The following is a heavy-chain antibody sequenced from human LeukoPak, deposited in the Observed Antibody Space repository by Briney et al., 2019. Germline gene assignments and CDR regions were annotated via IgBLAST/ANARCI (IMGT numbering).Heavy chain of an antibody. CDR3: ARHIIPSYGAHFNY. Sequence: SETLSLTCAVYGGSFSGYYWSWIRQPAGKGLEWIGRIYTSGSTNYNPSLKSRVTISVDTSKNQFSLKLSSVTAADTAVYYCARHIIPSYGAHFNYWGQGTLVTVSS. J-gene: IGHJ4*02. CDR1: GGSFSGYY. V-gene: IGHV4-59*10. CDR2: IYTSGST. D-gene: IGHD4/OR15-4a*01.